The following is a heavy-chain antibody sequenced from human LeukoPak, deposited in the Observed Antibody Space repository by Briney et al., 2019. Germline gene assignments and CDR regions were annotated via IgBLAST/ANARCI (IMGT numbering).Heavy chain of an antibody. J-gene: IGHJ4*02. CDR1: GYTFTSYG. CDR3: ARALGSSWYFLLYYFDY. V-gene: IGHV1-18*01. Sequence: ASVKVSCKASGYTFTSYGISWVRQAPGQGLEWMGWISAYNGNTNYAQKLQGRVTMTTDTSTSTAYMELRSLRSDDTAVYYCARALGSSWYFLLYYFDYWGQGTLVTVSS. D-gene: IGHD6-13*01. CDR2: ISAYNGNT.